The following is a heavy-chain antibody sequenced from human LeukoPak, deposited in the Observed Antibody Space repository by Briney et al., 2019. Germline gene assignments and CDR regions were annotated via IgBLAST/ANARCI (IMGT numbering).Heavy chain of an antibody. D-gene: IGHD3-3*02. Sequence: SETLSLTCTVSGGSISSYYWSWIRQPPGKGLEWIGYIYYSGSTNYNPSLKSRVTISVDTSKNQFSLKLSSVTAADTAVYYCPRVEAFEGAYYYYYGMDVWGQGTTVTVSS. CDR1: GGSISSYY. V-gene: IGHV4-59*01. J-gene: IGHJ6*02. CDR2: IYYSGST. CDR3: PRVEAFEGAYYYYYGMDV.